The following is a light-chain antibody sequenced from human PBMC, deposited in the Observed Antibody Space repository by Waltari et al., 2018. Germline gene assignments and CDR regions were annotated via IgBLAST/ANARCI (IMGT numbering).Light chain of an antibody. V-gene: IGKV3-20*01. CDR3: QQYGRSPRT. CDR2: GGS. Sequence: EIVLTQSPDTLSLSPGERAPLYCRAGQSVSNNYLPWYQDEPGPDPRLLIYGGSTRATVIPGVFTGSGSGTEFTLTITRLEAEDFAVYFCQQYGRSPRTFGQGTKLEIK. CDR1: QSVSNNY. J-gene: IGKJ2*01.